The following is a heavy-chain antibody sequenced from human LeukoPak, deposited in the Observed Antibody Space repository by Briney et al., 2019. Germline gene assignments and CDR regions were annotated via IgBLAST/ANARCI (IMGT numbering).Heavy chain of an antibody. CDR1: GFIFSRYW. V-gene: IGHV3-7*01. Sequence: PGGSLRLSCAASGFIFSRYWMSSIRQARGNWLASVAFFNQDGSENYYVDSVKGRFTISRDNVKNSLYLQMNSLRAEDTAVYYCARASAGIAVVGRFDPWGQGTLVTVSS. D-gene: IGHD6-19*01. CDR3: ARASAGIAVVGRFDP. CDR2: FNQDGSEN. J-gene: IGHJ5*02.